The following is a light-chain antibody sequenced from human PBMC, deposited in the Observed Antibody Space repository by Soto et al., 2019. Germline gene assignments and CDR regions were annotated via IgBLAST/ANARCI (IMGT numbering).Light chain of an antibody. CDR3: QQYDSYPWT. J-gene: IGKJ1*01. CDR1: QSISTW. V-gene: IGKV1-5*03. CDR2: RAS. Sequence: DIQMTQSPSTLSASVGDRVTITCRASQSISTWLAWYQQKPGKAPKFLIYRASNLESGVPSRFSGSGSGTEFTLTISSLQPDDFSTHYCQQYDSYPWTFGQGTKVEIK.